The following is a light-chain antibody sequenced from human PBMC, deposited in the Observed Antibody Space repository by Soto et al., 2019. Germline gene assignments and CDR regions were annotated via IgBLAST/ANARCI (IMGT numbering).Light chain of an antibody. CDR1: QRVSNN. CDR3: QQYNDWPLT. CDR2: GAS. J-gene: IGKJ4*01. V-gene: IGKV3-15*01. Sequence: EIVMTQSPATLSVSPGERATLSCRASQRVSNNLAWYQQKPGQAPRLLIYGASTRATGIPARFSGRGSGTEFSLTISSLQSEDFELYYCQQYNDWPLTLGGGTKVDIK.